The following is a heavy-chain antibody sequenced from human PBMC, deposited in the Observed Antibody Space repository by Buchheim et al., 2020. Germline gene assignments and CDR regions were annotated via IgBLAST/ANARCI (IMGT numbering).Heavy chain of an antibody. CDR3: ATYGARGLYYYYGIDV. CDR2: INPSGGST. J-gene: IGHJ6*02. V-gene: IGHV1-46*01. D-gene: IGHD4-17*01. Sequence: QVQLVQSGAEVKKPGASVKVSCKASGYTFTSYYMHWVRQAPGQGLEWMGIINPSGGSTSYAQKFQGRVTMTRDTSTSTVYMELSSLRCEDTAVYYCATYGARGLYYYYGIDVWGQGTT. CDR1: GYTFTSYY.